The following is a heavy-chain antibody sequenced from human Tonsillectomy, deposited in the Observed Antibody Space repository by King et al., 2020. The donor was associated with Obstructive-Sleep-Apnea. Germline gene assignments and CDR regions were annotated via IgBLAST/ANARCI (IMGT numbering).Heavy chain of an antibody. CDR1: GFSFSDYN. CDR2: ISSRTSTI. V-gene: IGHV3-48*04. CDR3: AREPHFWRSYYYYFYY. Sequence: VQLVESGGGLAHPGGSLRLSCEASGFSFSDYNMNWVRQAPGKGLEWVSYISSRTSTIYYADSVKGRVTVSRDNAKNSLYPQMNSLRPEDTAISYCAREPHFWRSYYYYFYYWGQGTLVSFSS. J-gene: IGHJ4*02. D-gene: IGHD3-3*02.